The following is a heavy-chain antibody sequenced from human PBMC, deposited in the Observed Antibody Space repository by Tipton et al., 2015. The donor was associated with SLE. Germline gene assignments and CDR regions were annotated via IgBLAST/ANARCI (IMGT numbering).Heavy chain of an antibody. CDR2: IDSNGNHI. Sequence: GSLRLSCAASGFTFSSYWMSWVRQAPGMGLEWLSSIDSNGNHIYYADSVKGRFTISRDNAKNSLYLQMNSLRVDDTAVYYCVRDEEAGGIDYWGQGTLVTVSS. CDR1: GFTFSSYW. D-gene: IGHD1-26*01. J-gene: IGHJ4*02. CDR3: VRDEEAGGIDY. V-gene: IGHV3-21*01.